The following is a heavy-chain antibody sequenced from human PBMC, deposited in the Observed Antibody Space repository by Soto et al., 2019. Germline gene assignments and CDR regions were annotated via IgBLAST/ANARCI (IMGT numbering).Heavy chain of an antibody. CDR3: ARDRSNSDY. J-gene: IGHJ4*02. Sequence: GASVKVSCKTSGYTFTSSGISWVRQAPGQGLEWMGWISAYNGNTNYAQKFQDRVTMTADTSTSTAYMELKSLRSDDTAVYYCARDRSNSDYWGQGTLVTVSS. V-gene: IGHV1-18*01. CDR2: ISAYNGNT. CDR1: GYTFTSSG. D-gene: IGHD4-4*01.